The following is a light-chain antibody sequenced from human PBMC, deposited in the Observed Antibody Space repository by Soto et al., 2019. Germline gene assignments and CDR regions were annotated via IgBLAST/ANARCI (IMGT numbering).Light chain of an antibody. J-gene: IGLJ1*01. V-gene: IGLV2-14*01. CDR3: SSYTSSSTLGV. CDR2: EVN. Sequence: QSVLTQPASVSGSPGQSITISCTGNSSDVGGYNYVSWYQQHPGKAPKLMIYEVNNRPSGVSNRFSGSKSGSTASLTISGLQAEDEADYYCSSYTSSSTLGVFGTGTKLTVL. CDR1: SSDVGGYNY.